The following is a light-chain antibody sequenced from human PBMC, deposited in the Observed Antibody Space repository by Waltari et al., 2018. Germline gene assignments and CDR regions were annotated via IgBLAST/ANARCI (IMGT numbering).Light chain of an antibody. Sequence: EVVLTQSPGTLSLSPGERATLFCRASQSISRYLVWYQQRPGQAPGLLIYGASIRAAGIPDRFSGSGSGTDFTLSISRLEPEDFAVYYCQNHERLPATFGQGTRVEIK. CDR1: QSISRY. J-gene: IGKJ1*01. V-gene: IGKV3-20*01. CDR2: GAS. CDR3: QNHERLPAT.